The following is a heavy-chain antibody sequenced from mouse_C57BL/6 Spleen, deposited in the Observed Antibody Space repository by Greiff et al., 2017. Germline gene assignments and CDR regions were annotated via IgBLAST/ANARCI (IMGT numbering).Heavy chain of an antibody. CDR1: GFTFTDYY. J-gene: IGHJ2*01. V-gene: IGHV7-3*01. CDR3: ARYRLTSYYFDY. Sequence: EVQRVESGGGLVQPGGSLSLSCAASGFTFTDYYMSWVRQPPGTALEWLGFIRNKANGYTTEYSASVKGRFTISRDNSQSILYLQMNALRAEDSATYYCARYRLTSYYFDYWGQGTTLTVSS. D-gene: IGHD4-1*01. CDR2: IRNKANGYTT.